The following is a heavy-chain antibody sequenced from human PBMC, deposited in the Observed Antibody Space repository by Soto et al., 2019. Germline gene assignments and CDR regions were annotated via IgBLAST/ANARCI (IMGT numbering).Heavy chain of an antibody. CDR3: AREWELLRGGRSWYWFDP. J-gene: IGHJ5*02. Sequence: SETLSLTCTVSGDSVSRGSYYWNWIRQPPGKGLEWIGYIYYTGSTNYNPSLQSRVPMSVDKSKNQFSLKLTSVTAADTAVYYCAREWELLRGGRSWYWFDPWGQGTLVTVSS. CDR1: GDSVSRGSYY. D-gene: IGHD1-26*01. V-gene: IGHV4-61*01. CDR2: IYYTGST.